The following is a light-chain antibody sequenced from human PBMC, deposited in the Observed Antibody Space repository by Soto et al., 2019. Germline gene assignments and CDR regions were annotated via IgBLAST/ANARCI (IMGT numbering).Light chain of an antibody. CDR2: EVS. CDR1: SSDVGGYNY. Sequence: SVLTQPASVSGSPGQSITISCTGTSSDVGGYNYVSWYQQHPGKAPKLMIYEVSNRPSGVSNRFSGSKSGNTASLTVSGLQAEDEGTYYCSSYGGYNNVVFGTGTKVTVL. V-gene: IGLV2-14*01. CDR3: SSYGGYNNVV. J-gene: IGLJ1*01.